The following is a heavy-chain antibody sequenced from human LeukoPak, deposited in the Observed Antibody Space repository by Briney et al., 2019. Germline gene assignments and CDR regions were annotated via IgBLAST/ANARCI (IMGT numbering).Heavy chain of an antibody. D-gene: IGHD6-6*01. CDR1: GYTFTGYY. J-gene: IGHJ5*02. V-gene: IGHV1-2*02. Sequence: ASVKVSCKASGYTFTGYYIHWGRRAPGQGLEGMGWIHPISGGTKFAQSFQGRVPLTRDTSITTASMELSSLISNDTAVYFCARTAYPSSSWFDPWGQGTQVTVSS. CDR2: IHPISGGT. CDR3: ARTAYPSSSWFDP.